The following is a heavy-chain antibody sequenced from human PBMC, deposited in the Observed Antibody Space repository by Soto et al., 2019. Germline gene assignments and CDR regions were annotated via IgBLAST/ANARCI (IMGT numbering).Heavy chain of an antibody. J-gene: IGHJ4*02. CDR2: INGDGSRT. Sequence: EVQLVESGGGLVQPGGSLRLSCVASGFTFSSYWMYWVRLAPGKGLVCASRINGDGSRTSYADAVKGRFTISRDNAKNTLYHQMNRLRAENTAVYSCARDPGQAGTWNYFDYWGQGTLVTVSS. CDR1: GFTFSSYW. V-gene: IGHV3-74*01. D-gene: IGHD6-13*01. CDR3: ARDPGQAGTWNYFDY.